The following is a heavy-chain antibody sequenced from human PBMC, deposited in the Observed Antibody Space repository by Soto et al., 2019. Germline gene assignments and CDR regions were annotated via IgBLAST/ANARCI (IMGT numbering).Heavy chain of an antibody. CDR2: ISGSGGST. D-gene: IGHD3-9*01. Sequence: PGGSLRLSCAASGFTFSSYAMSWVRQAPGKGLEWVSAISGSGGSTYYADSVKGRFTISRDNSKNTLYLQMNSLRAEDTAVYYCAARPYYDILTGYYNWGQGTLVTVSS. J-gene: IGHJ4*02. CDR1: GFTFSSYA. CDR3: AARPYYDILTGYYN. V-gene: IGHV3-23*01.